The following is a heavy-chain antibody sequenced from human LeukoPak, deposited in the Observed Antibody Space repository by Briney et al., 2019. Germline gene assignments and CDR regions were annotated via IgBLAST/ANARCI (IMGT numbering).Heavy chain of an antibody. V-gene: IGHV1-18*01. CDR3: ARDRVPTFGGVTQAAWDY. J-gene: IGHJ4*02. D-gene: IGHD3-16*01. CDR1: GYTFTSYG. Sequence: ASVKVSCKASGYTFTSYGISWVRQAPGQGLEWMGWISAYNGNTNYAQKLQGRVTMTTDTSTSTAYMELRSLRSDDTAVYYCARDRVPTFGGVTQAAWDYWGQGTLVTVSS. CDR2: ISAYNGNT.